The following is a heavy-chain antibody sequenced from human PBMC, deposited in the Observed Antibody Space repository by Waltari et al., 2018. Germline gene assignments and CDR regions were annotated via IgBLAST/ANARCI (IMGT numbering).Heavy chain of an antibody. V-gene: IGHV1-69*12. J-gene: IGHJ4*02. CDR1: GGTFSRYA. CDR3: ARGQMWDSGPGSHHFDY. CDR2: IIPIFGTA. Sequence: QVQLVQSGAEVKKPGSSVKVSCKASGGTFSRYAISWVRQAPGQGLEWMGGIIPIFGTANYAQKFQGRVTITADESTSTAYMELSSLRSEDTAVYYCARGQMWDSGPGSHHFDYWGQGTLVTVSS. D-gene: IGHD5-12*01.